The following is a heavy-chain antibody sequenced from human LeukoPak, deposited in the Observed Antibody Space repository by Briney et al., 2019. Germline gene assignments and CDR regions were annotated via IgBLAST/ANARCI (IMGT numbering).Heavy chain of an antibody. CDR1: GGTFSSYT. D-gene: IGHD4-23*01. CDR2: IIPILGIA. V-gene: IGHV1-69*04. Sequence: EASVKVSCKASGGTFSSYTISWVRQAPGQGLEWMGRIIPILGIANYAQKFQGRVTITADKSPSTAYMELSSLRSEDTAVYYCARDAPHYGGNSGFDYWGQGTLVTVSS. J-gene: IGHJ4*02. CDR3: ARDAPHYGGNSGFDY.